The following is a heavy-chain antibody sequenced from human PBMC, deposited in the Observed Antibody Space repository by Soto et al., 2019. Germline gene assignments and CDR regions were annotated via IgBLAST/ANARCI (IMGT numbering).Heavy chain of an antibody. CDR2: IYPSDSDT. CDR3: SIGTGPRYYPAY. V-gene: IGHV5-51*01. J-gene: IGHJ4*02. D-gene: IGHD1-26*01. CDR1: GYSFTSYW. Sequence: PGESLKISCQGSGYSFTSYWVGWVRQMPGKGLEWMGLIYPSDSDTRYSPSFQGQVTFSADRSINTGYLQWPTLKASDTAIYYCSIGTGPRYYPAYWGQGTLVTVS.